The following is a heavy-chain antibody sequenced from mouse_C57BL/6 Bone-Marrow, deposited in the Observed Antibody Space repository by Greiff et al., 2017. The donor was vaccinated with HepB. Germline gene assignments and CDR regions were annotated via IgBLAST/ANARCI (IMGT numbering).Heavy chain of an antibody. CDR2: ISNGGGST. CDR1: GFTFSDYY. D-gene: IGHD1-1*01. J-gene: IGHJ1*03. V-gene: IGHV5-12*01. CDR3: ARQVTTVVAPLGFDV. Sequence: EVKLVESGGGLVQPGGSLKLSCAASGFTFSDYYMYWVRQTPEKRLEWVAFISNGGGSTYYPDTVKGRFTISRDNAKNTLYLQMSRLKSEETAMYYCARQVTTVVAPLGFDVWGTGTTVTVSS.